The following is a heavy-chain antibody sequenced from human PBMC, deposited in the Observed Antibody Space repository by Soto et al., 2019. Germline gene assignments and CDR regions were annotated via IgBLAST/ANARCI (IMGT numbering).Heavy chain of an antibody. Sequence: GGSLRLSCAASGFTFSSYGMHWVRQAPGKGLEWVAVIWYDGSNKYYADSVKGRFTISRDNSKNTLYLQMNSLRAEDTAVYYCARDRGPYYYDSSGYYSYKYYFDYWGQGTLVTV. J-gene: IGHJ4*02. CDR1: GFTFSSYG. CDR2: IWYDGSNK. D-gene: IGHD3-22*01. V-gene: IGHV3-33*01. CDR3: ARDRGPYYYDSSGYYSYKYYFDY.